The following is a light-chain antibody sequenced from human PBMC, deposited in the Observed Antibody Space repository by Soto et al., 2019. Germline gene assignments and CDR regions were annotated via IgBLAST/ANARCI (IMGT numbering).Light chain of an antibody. CDR3: QQYNNWPPIT. CDR1: QSVSSN. V-gene: IGKV3-15*01. Sequence: EIVMTQSPATVSVSPGERATLSCRASQSVSSNLAWYQQQPGQAPRLLIYGASTRATGIPARFSGSGSGTEFTLTISSLQSEDVEVYYCQQYNNWPPITFGQATKLEIK. CDR2: GAS. J-gene: IGKJ2*01.